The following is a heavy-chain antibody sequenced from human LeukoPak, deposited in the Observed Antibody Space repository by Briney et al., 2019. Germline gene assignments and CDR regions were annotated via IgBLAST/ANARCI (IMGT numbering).Heavy chain of an antibody. CDR2: IYYSGST. Sequence: SETLSLTCTVSGGSISSFYWSWIRQPPGKGLEWIGYIYYSGSTNYNPSLKSRVTISMDTSKDQFSLKLSSVTAADTAVYYCARQLAVAGLYFDYWGQGTLVTVSS. D-gene: IGHD6-19*01. V-gene: IGHV4-59*08. CDR1: GGSISSFY. J-gene: IGHJ4*02. CDR3: ARQLAVAGLYFDY.